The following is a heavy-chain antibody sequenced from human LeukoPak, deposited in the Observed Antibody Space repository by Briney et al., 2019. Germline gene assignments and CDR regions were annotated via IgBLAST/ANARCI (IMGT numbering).Heavy chain of an antibody. D-gene: IGHD3-22*01. J-gene: IGHJ4*02. V-gene: IGHV4-4*07. CDR2: ISTSGST. CDR1: GGSISSYY. Sequence: SETLSLTCTVSGGSISSYYWSWIRQPAGKGLESIGHISTSGSTNYNPSLKSRVTMSVDTSKNQFSLKLSSVTAADTAVYYCARSKRRKYYYESSGYDYWGQGTLVTVSS. CDR3: ARSKRRKYYYESSGYDY.